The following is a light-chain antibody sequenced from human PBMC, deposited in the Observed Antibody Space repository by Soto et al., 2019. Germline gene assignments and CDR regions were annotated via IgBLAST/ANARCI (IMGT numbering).Light chain of an antibody. CDR2: DDN. CDR3: QSYDSSLSGYV. V-gene: IGLV2-14*03. CDR1: SSDVGRYNY. J-gene: IGLJ1*01. Sequence: QSVLAQPASVSGSRGQSITISCTGTSSDVGRYNYVSWFQQLPGTAPKLLIYDDNNWPSGVPDRFSGSKSGTSASLAITGLQAEDEADYYCQSYDSSLSGYVLGTGTRLPS.